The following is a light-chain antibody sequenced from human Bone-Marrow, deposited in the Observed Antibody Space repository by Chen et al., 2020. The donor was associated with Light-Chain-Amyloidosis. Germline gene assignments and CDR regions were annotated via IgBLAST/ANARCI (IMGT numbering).Light chain of an antibody. CDR1: NIGSKR. Sequence: SYVLTQPSSVSVAPGQTATIACGGNNIGSKRVHWYQPTPGQAPLLVVYDDSDRPSGIPERLSGSNSGITATLTISRVEAGDEADYYCQVWDRSSDRPVFGGGTKLTVL. V-gene: IGLV3-21*02. CDR2: DDS. CDR3: QVWDRSSDRPV. J-gene: IGLJ3*02.